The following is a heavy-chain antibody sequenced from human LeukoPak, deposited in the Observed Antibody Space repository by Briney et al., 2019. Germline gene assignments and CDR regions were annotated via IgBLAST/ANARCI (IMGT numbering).Heavy chain of an antibody. V-gene: IGHV3-21*01. J-gene: IGHJ4*02. CDR2: ISSSSSYI. CDR1: GFTLSSYN. CDR3: ARRAGEYFERLSDPYLFDS. Sequence: GGSLRLSCAVSGFTLSSYNMNWVRQAPGKGLEWVSSISSSSSYIYYADSVKGRFTISRDNAKNSLYLQMNSLRAEDTAVYYCARRAGEYFERLSDPYLFDSWGQGTLVTVSS. D-gene: IGHD3-9*01.